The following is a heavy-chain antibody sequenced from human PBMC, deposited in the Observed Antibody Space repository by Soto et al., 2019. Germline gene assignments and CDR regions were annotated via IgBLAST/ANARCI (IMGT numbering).Heavy chain of an antibody. J-gene: IGHJ4*02. Sequence: GGSLRLSCAASGFTFSSYAMSWVRQAPGKGLEWVGRIKSKTDGGTTDYAAPVKGRFTISRDDSKNTLYLQMNSLKTEDTAVYYCTTAFCSGGSCSPFDYWGQGTLVTVSS. CDR3: TTAFCSGGSCSPFDY. V-gene: IGHV3-15*01. D-gene: IGHD2-15*01. CDR1: GFTFSSYA. CDR2: IKSKTDGGTT.